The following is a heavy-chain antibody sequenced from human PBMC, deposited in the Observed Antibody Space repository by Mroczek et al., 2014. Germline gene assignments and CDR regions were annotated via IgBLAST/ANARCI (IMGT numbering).Heavy chain of an antibody. CDR1: GFTFSDYY. CDR2: ISSSSSYT. D-gene: IGHD6-13*01. Sequence: QVQLQQSGGDLVKPGGSLRLSCAASGFTFSDYYMSWIRQAPGKGLEWVSYISSSSSYTNYADSVKGRFTISRDNAKNSLYLQMNSLRAEDTAVYYCARENGAAAGRDLMSFDIVGPKGQVVTVSS. V-gene: IGHV3-11*06. J-gene: IGHJ3*02. CDR3: ARENGAAAGRDLMSFDI.